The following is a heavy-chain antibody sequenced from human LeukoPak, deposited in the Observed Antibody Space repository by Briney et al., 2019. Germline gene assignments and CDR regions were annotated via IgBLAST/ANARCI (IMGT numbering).Heavy chain of an antibody. CDR3: ARQGGYSYGYVDY. CDR2: IYPGDSDT. V-gene: IGHV5-51*01. Sequence: GETLKISFKGSGYRFTSYWIGWVRPMPGKGLEWMGIIYPGDSDTRYSPSFQGQVTISADKSISTAYLQWSSLKASDTAMYYCARQGGYSYGYVDYWGQGTLVAVSS. J-gene: IGHJ4*02. D-gene: IGHD5-18*01. CDR1: GYRFTSYW.